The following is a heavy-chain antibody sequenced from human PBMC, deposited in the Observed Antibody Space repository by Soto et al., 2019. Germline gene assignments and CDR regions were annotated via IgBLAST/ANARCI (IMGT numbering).Heavy chain of an antibody. CDR2: INSDGSST. J-gene: IGHJ6*02. Sequence: GGSLRLSCAASGFTFSSYWMHWVRQAPGKGLVWVSRINSDGSSTSYADSVKGRFTISRDNAKNTLYLQMNSLRAEDTAVYYCATHYGDYIYYYYGMDVWGQGTTVTVSS. CDR3: ATHYGDYIYYYYGMDV. V-gene: IGHV3-74*01. D-gene: IGHD4-17*01. CDR1: GFTFSSYW.